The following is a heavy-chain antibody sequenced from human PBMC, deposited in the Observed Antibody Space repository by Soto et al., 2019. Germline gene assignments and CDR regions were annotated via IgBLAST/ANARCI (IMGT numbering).Heavy chain of an antibody. V-gene: IGHV1-18*04. CDR3: ARGGLRGEGGVFDF. J-gene: IGHJ4*02. CDR1: NYTFTSYC. Sequence: QVQLVQSGAEVRKPGASVKVSCKASNYTFTSYCISWVRQAPGQGLGWMGWISVYYGNKNYARKFQDGVTMTTDTSTCTAYMQLRRLTSYDTAVYYWARGGLRGEGGVFDFLGQGTLVTVSS. D-gene: IGHD3-16*01. CDR2: ISVYYGNK.